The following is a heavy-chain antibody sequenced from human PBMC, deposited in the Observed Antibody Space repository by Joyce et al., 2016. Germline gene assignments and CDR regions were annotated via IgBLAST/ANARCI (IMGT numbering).Heavy chain of an antibody. Sequence: VQLVESGGGVVQPGRSLRLSCAVSGFTLSNDGVHWVRQAPGKGVEWVAVISYDGIYKYYADSVKGRFTISRDNSKNTVFLEMNSLRAEDTAVYYCAKSLTATYSSGWFLDYWGQGTLVTVSS. D-gene: IGHD6-25*01. CDR3: AKSLTATYSSGWFLDY. CDR1: GFTLSNDG. V-gene: IGHV3-30*18. CDR2: ISYDGIYK. J-gene: IGHJ4*02.